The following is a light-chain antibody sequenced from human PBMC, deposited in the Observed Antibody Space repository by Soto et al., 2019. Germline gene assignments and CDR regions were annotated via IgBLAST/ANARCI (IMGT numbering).Light chain of an antibody. CDR2: AAP. CDR3: QQSYSTPVT. CDR1: QSVSSSY. Sequence: EIVLTQSPGTLSLSPGERATLSCRASQSVSSSYLAWYQQKPGQAPRLLIYAAPSRATGIPDRFSGSGSGTDLTLTISRLEPEDFTTYYCQQSYSTPVTFGQGTRLEIK. J-gene: IGKJ5*01. V-gene: IGKV3-20*01.